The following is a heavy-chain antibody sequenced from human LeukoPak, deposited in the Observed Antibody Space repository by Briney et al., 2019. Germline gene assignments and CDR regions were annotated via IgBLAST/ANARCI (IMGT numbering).Heavy chain of an antibody. Sequence: SETLSLTCIVSGGSISSGDYYWSWIRQPPGKGLEWIGYIYYSGSTYYNPSLKSRVTISVDTSKNQFSLKLSSVTAADTAVYYCARVWLVPAADAFDIWGQGTMVTVSS. CDR3: ARVWLVPAADAFDI. CDR1: GGSISSGDYY. J-gene: IGHJ3*02. V-gene: IGHV4-30-4*01. CDR2: IYYSGST. D-gene: IGHD2-2*01.